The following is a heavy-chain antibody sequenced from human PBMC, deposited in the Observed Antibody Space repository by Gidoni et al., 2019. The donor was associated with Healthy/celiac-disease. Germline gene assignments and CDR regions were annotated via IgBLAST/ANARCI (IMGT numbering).Heavy chain of an antibody. CDR3: ARISSGIRILWYGEILD. Sequence: DVQLVPSGSSDAKARGDLRVSCQGSGSVSTRYWISWVRQLPGKGLEWVGSIEYSECNTNYSQSLQGHFTISADKSNSTAYLQWSSLKAADTAMYYCARISSGIRILWYGEILDWGQGTLVTVSS. D-gene: IGHD3-10*01. CDR2: IEYSECNT. V-gene: IGHV5-10-1*01. CDR1: GSVSTRYW. J-gene: IGHJ4*02.